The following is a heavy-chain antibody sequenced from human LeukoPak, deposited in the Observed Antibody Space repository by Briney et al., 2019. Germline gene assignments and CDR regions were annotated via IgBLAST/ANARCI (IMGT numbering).Heavy chain of an antibody. CDR2: ISAYNGNT. V-gene: IGHV1-18*01. J-gene: IGHJ4*02. D-gene: IGHD2-2*03. CDR1: GYTFTSYG. CDR3: ARDGGTSMDIRP. Sequence: ASVKVSCKASGYTFTSYGISWVRQAPGQGLEWMGWISAYNGNTNYAQKLQGRVTMTTDTSTSTVYMELSSLRSEDTAVYYCARDGGTSMDIRPWGQGTLVTVSS.